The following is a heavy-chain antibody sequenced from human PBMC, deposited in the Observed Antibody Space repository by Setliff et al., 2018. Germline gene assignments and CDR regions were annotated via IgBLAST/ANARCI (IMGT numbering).Heavy chain of an antibody. J-gene: IGHJ4*02. CDR2: IDSSSTWI. Sequence: PGGSLRLSCAASGFTFSSYTMNWLRQAPGQGLEWVSSIDSSSTWIYYADSVKGRFTISRDNAYNSLSLQMSSLTAEDTGVYYCVRGLHYLPVGDSWGQGTLVTVSS. CDR1: GFTFSSYT. V-gene: IGHV3-21*01. CDR3: VRGLHYLPVGDS. D-gene: IGHD2-21*02.